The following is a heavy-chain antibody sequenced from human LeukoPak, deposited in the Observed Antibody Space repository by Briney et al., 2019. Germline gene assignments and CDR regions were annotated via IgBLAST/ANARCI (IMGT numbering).Heavy chain of an antibody. Sequence: AASVKVSCKASVYTFTGYDINWVRQATGQGLEWMGWMNANSGNTGYAQKFQGRVTITRNTSISTAYMELSSLRSEDTAVYYCARGTDSSSSGDYWGQGTLVTVSS. CDR1: VYTFTGYD. J-gene: IGHJ4*02. V-gene: IGHV1-8*03. CDR2: MNANSGNT. CDR3: ARGTDSSSSGDY. D-gene: IGHD6-6*01.